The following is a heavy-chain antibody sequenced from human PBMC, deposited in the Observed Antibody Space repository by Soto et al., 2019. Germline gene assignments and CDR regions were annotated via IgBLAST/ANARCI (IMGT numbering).Heavy chain of an antibody. V-gene: IGHV3-23*01. CDR1: GFTFSSYA. Sequence: GGSLRLSCAASGFTFSSYAMSWVRQAPGKGLEWVSAISGSGGSTYYADSVKGRFTISRDNSKNTLYLQMNSLRAEDTAVYYCAKDHYPYYYDSSGYYEPCFDYWGQGTLVTVSP. J-gene: IGHJ4*02. CDR3: AKDHYPYYYDSSGYYEPCFDY. D-gene: IGHD3-22*01. CDR2: ISGSGGST.